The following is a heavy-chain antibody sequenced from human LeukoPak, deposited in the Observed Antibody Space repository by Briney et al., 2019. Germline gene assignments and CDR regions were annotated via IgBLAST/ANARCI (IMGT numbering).Heavy chain of an antibody. D-gene: IGHD4-17*01. CDR3: AGVLTTVTTTLNYFDY. CDR1: GGSFSGYY. CDR2: INHSGST. V-gene: IGHV4-34*01. J-gene: IGHJ4*02. Sequence: SETLSLTCAVYGGSFSGYYWSWIRQPPGKGLEWLGEINHSGSTNYNPSLKSRVTMSLDTSKNQFSLKLSSVTAADTAVYYCAGVLTTVTTTLNYFDYWGQGTLVTVSS.